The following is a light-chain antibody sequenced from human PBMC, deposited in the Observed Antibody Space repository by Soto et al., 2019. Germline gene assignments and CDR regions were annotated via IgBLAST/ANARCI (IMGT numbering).Light chain of an antibody. CDR3: SSYTIRSTVV. J-gene: IGLJ2*01. Sequence: QSALTQPASVSGSPGQSITISCTGTSSDVGAYNYVSWYQPHPGKAPKLMLYDVANRPSGVSNRFSGSKSGNTASLTISGLKDEDEADYYCSSYTIRSTVVFGGGNKLTVL. CDR2: DVA. CDR1: SSDVGAYNY. V-gene: IGLV2-14*03.